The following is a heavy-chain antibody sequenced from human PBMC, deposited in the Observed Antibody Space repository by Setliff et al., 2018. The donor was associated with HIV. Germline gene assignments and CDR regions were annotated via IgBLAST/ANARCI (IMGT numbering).Heavy chain of an antibody. V-gene: IGHV4-34*01. CDR3: AKYVCLDNMCQGFDY. CDR2: INHSGST. Sequence: PSETLSLTCAVYGGSFSSYYWSWIRQPPGKGLEWIGEINHSGSTNYSPSLKSRVTISVDTSKNRFSLRVTSVTAADTALYYCAKYVCLDNMCQGFDYWGQGSLVTVSS. CDR1: GGSFSSYY. D-gene: IGHD2-8*01. J-gene: IGHJ4*02.